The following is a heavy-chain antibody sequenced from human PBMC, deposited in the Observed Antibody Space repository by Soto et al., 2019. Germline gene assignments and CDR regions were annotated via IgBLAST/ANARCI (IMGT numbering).Heavy chain of an antibody. D-gene: IGHD1-1*01. CDR2: IIPIFGTA. CDR1: GGTFSSYA. V-gene: IGHV1-69*13. CDR3: ARERSHWNYYYYVMDV. Sequence: SVKVSCKASGGTFSSYAISWVRQAPGQGPEWMGGIIPIFGTANYAQKFQGRVTITADESTSTAYMELSSLRSEDTAVYYCARERSHWNYYYYVMDVWGQGTTVIVSS. J-gene: IGHJ6*02.